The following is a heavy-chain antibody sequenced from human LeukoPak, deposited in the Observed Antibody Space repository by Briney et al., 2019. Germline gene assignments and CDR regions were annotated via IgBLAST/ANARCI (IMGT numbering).Heavy chain of an antibody. Sequence: GGSLRLSCAASGFAFSSYEMNWVRQAPGKGLEWVSYISSSSSIIYYADSVRGRFTISRDNAKNSLYLQMNSLRGEDTAIYYCARVVGGSLHWGQGTLVTVSS. CDR3: ARVVGGSLH. D-gene: IGHD1-26*01. CDR1: GFAFSSYE. V-gene: IGHV3-48*03. J-gene: IGHJ4*02. CDR2: ISSSSSII.